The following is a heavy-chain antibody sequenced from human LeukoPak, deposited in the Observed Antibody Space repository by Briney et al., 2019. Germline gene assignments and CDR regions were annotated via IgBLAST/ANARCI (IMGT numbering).Heavy chain of an antibody. D-gene: IGHD3-10*01. J-gene: IGHJ5*02. CDR2: IYPGDSDT. Sequence: GESLKISCKGSGYSFTSYWIGWVRQMPGKGLEWMGIIYPGDSDTRYSPSFQGQVTISADKSISTAYLQWSSLKASDTAMYYCARHDLLKSGYNWFDPWGQGTLVTVSS. CDR1: GYSFTSYW. CDR3: ARHDLLKSGYNWFDP. V-gene: IGHV5-51*01.